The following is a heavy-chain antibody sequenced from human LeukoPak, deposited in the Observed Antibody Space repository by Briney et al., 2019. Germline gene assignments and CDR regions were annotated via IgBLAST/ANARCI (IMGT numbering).Heavy chain of an antibody. J-gene: IGHJ6*03. CDR3: ASRGTLAAAGVYYYYYYMYV. D-gene: IGHD6-13*01. CDR2: IYYSGST. V-gene: IGHV4-30-4*08. Sequence: SETLSLTCTVSGGSISSGDYYWSWIRQPPGKGLEWIGYIYYSGSTYYNPSLKSRVTISVDTSKNQFSLKLSSVTAADTAVYYCASRGTLAAAGVYYYYYYMYVWAKGTTVTVSS. CDR1: GGSISSGDYY.